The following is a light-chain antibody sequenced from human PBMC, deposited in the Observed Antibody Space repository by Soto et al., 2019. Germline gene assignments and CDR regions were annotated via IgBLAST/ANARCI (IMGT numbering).Light chain of an antibody. V-gene: IGKV1-5*01. CDR1: QSISSF. Sequence: DIQMTQSPSTLSASVGDRVAITCRASQSISSFLAWYQHKVGEAPKLLIAEASSLESGVPSRFSGSGSGTEFTLTLSRLQPDDVATYYCQHYISFSWAFGQGTKVDIK. CDR2: EAS. J-gene: IGKJ1*01. CDR3: QHYISFSWA.